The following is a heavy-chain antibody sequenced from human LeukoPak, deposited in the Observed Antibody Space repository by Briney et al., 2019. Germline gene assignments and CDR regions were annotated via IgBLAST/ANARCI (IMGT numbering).Heavy chain of an antibody. V-gene: IGHV3-23*01. Sequence: GGSLRLSCAASGFTFSSYAMSWVRQAPGKGLEWVSGISNSGGSTYYADSVKGRFTISRDNSKNTLYLQMNSLRAEDTAVYYCARALYDSSGYDYWGQGTLVTVSS. CDR2: ISNSGGST. CDR3: ARALYDSSGYDY. D-gene: IGHD3-22*01. J-gene: IGHJ4*02. CDR1: GFTFSSYA.